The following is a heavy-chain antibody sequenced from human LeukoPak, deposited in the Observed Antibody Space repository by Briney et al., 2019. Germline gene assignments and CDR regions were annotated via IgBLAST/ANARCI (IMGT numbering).Heavy chain of an antibody. Sequence: GASVKVSCKASGYTFTGYYMHWVRQAPGQGLEWMGWINPNSGGTNYAQKFQGWVTMTRDTSISTAYMELSRLRSDDTAVYYCISSSWYSGIYFDYWGQGTLVTVSS. CDR1: GYTFTGYY. CDR2: INPNSGGT. V-gene: IGHV1-2*04. D-gene: IGHD6-13*01. J-gene: IGHJ4*02. CDR3: ISSSWYSGIYFDY.